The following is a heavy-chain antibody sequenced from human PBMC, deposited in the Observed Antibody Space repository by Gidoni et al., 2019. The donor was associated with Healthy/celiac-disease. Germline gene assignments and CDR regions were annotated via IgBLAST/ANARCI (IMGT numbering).Heavy chain of an antibody. CDR2: IRSKAYGGTT. D-gene: IGHD3-9*01. V-gene: IGHV3-49*02. Sequence: GKGLEWVGFIRSKAYGGTTEYAASVKGRFTISRDDSKSIAYLQMNSLKTEDTAVYYCTRGGRYFDVRSFDYWGQGTLVTVSS. J-gene: IGHJ4*02. CDR3: TRGGRYFDVRSFDY.